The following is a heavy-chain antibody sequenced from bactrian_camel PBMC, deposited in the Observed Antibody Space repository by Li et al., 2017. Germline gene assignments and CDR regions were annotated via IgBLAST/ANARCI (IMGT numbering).Heavy chain of an antibody. CDR1: GFPYNSQC. CDR3: ARSFSMLDNY. CDR2: IDLYSRGNI. Sequence: HVQLVESGGGSVQTGGSLKLSCVVSGFPYNSQCMEWFRQAPGKEREGVAAIDLYSRGNITYADAVKGRFTISRDRATNTLYLQLNSLKIEDTAIYYCARSFSMLDNYWGQGTQVTVS. V-gene: IGHV3S1*01. J-gene: IGHJ4*01. D-gene: IGHD1*01.